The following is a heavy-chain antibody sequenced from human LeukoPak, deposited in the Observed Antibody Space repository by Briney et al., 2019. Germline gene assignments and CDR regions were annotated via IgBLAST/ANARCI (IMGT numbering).Heavy chain of an antibody. J-gene: IGHJ6*03. CDR3: AREGALRYYMDV. CDR2: IKQDGSEQ. Sequence: GGSLRLSCAASGFTFSTFAMIWVRQPPGKGLEWVANIKQDGSEQYYVDSVKGRFTISRDNAKNSLYLQMNSLRAEDTAVYYCAREGALRYYMDVWGKGTTVTISS. D-gene: IGHD4-17*01. V-gene: IGHV3-7*03. CDR1: GFTFSTFA.